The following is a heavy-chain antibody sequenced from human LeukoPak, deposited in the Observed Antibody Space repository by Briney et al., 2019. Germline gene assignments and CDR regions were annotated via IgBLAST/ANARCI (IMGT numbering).Heavy chain of an antibody. CDR2: ISSSSSYI. CDR3: ARGPPSWSGPIDY. J-gene: IGHJ4*02. Sequence: GGSLRLSCAASGFTFSSYSMNWVRQAPGKGLEWVSSISSSSSYIYCADSVKGRFTISRDNAKNSLYLQMNSLRAEDTAVYYCARGPPSWSGPIDYWGQGTLVTVSS. V-gene: IGHV3-21*01. CDR1: GFTFSSYS. D-gene: IGHD6-13*01.